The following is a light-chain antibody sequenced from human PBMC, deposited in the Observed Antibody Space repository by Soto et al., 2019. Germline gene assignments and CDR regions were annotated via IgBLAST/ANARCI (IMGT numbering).Light chain of an antibody. CDR2: GSS. CDR3: QQYNDWPRT. Sequence: TQSPATLSLSPGETATLSCRASQSVDKFLAWYQRRPGQAPRLLIYGSSTRATGVPPRFSGSASGTEFTLTISSLQSEDFGVYYCQQYNDWPRTFGQGTRLEI. V-gene: IGKV3-15*01. J-gene: IGKJ5*01. CDR1: QSVDKF.